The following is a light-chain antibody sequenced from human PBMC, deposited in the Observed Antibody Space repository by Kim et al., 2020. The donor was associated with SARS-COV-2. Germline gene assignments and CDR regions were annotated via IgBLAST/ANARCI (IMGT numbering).Light chain of an antibody. Sequence: SYELTQPPSVSVSPGQTTSITCSGDKLGDKYACWYQQKPGQSPVLVIYQDSKRPSGIPERFSGSTSGNTATLTISGTQAMDEADYYGQAWDSSTVVFGGG. V-gene: IGLV3-1*01. CDR3: QAWDSSTVV. CDR2: QDS. J-gene: IGLJ2*01. CDR1: KLGDKY.